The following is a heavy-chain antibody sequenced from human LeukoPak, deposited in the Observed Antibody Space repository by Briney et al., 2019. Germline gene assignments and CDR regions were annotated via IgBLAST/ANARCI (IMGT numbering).Heavy chain of an antibody. CDR2: INHSGST. Sequence: SETLSLTCTVSGGSISSYYWSWIRQPPGKGLEWIGEINHSGSTNYNPSLKSRVTISLDTSKNQFSLKLSSVTAADTAVYYCARFTRVLRFLEWLPRDYYYYGMDVWGQGTTVTVSS. D-gene: IGHD3-3*01. J-gene: IGHJ6*02. V-gene: IGHV4-34*01. CDR1: GGSISSYY. CDR3: ARFTRVLRFLEWLPRDYYYYGMDV.